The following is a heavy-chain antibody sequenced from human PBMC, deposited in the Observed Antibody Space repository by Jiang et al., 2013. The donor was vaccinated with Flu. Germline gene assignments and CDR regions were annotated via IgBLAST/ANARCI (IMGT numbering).Heavy chain of an antibody. J-gene: IGHJ4*02. Sequence: LLKPSETLSLTCTVSGGSIGSSIYYWGWIRQPPGKGLEWIGSITYGGNTYYNPSLKSRVTISVDTSKNQFSLKLSSVTAADTAVYYCASTPPQIDYWGQGTLVTVSS. V-gene: IGHV4-39*07. CDR2: ITYGGNT. CDR3: ASTPPQIDY. D-gene: IGHD2-15*01. CDR1: GGSIGSSIYY.